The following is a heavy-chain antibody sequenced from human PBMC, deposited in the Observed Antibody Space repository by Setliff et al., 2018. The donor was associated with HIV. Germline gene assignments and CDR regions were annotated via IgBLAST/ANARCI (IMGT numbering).Heavy chain of an antibody. CDR1: GFTFTNYD. CDR2: IGTAGDT. V-gene: IGHV3-13*01. J-gene: IGHJ4*02. CDR3: ARGDSFVYSYVYPDY. Sequence: GGSLRLSCAASGFTFTNYDMHWVRQVSGKGLEWVSSIGTAGDTYYLGSVKGRFTISRENAKNSLYLQMNSLRAEDTAVYYCARGDSFVYSYVYPDYWGQGTLVTVSS. D-gene: IGHD3-22*01.